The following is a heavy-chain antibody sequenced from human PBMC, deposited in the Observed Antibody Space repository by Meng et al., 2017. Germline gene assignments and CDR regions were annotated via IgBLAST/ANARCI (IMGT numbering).Heavy chain of an antibody. D-gene: IGHD3-22*01. CDR1: GGSISSSNW. V-gene: IGHV4-4*02. CDR2: IYHSGST. Sequence: QVELQESGPGLVKPSGTLSLTCAVSGGSISSSNWWSWVRQPPGKGLEWIGEIYHSGSTNYNPSLKSRVTISVDKSKNQFSLKLSSVTAADTAVYYCARDLIPAYYYDSSGYGYWGQGTLVTVSS. CDR3: ARDLIPAYYYDSSGYGY. J-gene: IGHJ4*02.